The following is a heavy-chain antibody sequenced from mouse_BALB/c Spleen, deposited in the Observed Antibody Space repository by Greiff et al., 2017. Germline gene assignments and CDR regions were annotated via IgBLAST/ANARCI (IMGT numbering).Heavy chain of an antibody. Sequence: VQLQQSGAELVKPGASVKLSCTASGFNIKDTYMHWVKQRPEQGLEWIGRIDPANGNTKYDPKFQGKATITADTSSNTAYLQLSSLTSEDTAVYYCASGYYGPYWGQGTTLTVSS. CDR1: GFNIKDTY. D-gene: IGHD2-3*01. J-gene: IGHJ2*01. CDR3: ASGYYGPY. CDR2: IDPANGNT. V-gene: IGHV14-3*02.